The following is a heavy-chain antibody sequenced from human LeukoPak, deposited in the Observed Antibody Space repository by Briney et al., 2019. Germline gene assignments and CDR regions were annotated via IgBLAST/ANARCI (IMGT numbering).Heavy chain of an antibody. D-gene: IGHD5-24*01. Sequence: GGSLRLSCVASGSPFSSYWMTWVRQAPGKGLGWLPNIKQDGSKKSYVDSVKGRFTISRDNAKNSLYLQMNSLRAEDTAIYYCTRVGYIDEGIDYWGQGTLVTVSS. CDR3: TRVGYIDEGIDY. CDR1: GSPFSSYW. J-gene: IGHJ4*02. CDR2: IKQDGSKK. V-gene: IGHV3-7*04.